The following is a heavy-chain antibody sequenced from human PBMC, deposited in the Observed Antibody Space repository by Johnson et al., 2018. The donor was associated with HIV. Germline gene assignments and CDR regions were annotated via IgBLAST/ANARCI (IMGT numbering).Heavy chain of an antibody. D-gene: IGHD6-13*01. Sequence: VQLVESGGGLVQPGGSLRLSCAASGFTFSSYAMRWVRQAPGKGLEWVSSISGSGNSTYYADSVKGRFTISRDNSKNTLYLQMNSLRADDTALYYCAKDIRAGSSCGVLPLDAFDIWGQGTMGTVSS. J-gene: IGHJ3*02. V-gene: IGHV3-23*04. CDR2: ISGSGNST. CDR3: AKDIRAGSSCGVLPLDAFDI. CDR1: GFTFSSYA.